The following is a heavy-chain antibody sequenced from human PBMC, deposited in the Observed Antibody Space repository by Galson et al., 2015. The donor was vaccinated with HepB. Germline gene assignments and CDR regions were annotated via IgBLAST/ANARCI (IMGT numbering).Heavy chain of an antibody. CDR2: ISGSGGST. D-gene: IGHD3-22*01. V-gene: IGHV3-23*01. CDR1: GFTFSSYA. Sequence: LRLSCAASGFTFSSYAMSWVRQAPGKGLEWVSAISGSGGSTYYADSVKGRFTISRDNSKNTLYLQMNSLRAEDTAVYYCATFLYYDSSGYYPYYYYYGMDVWGQGTTVTVSS. J-gene: IGHJ6*02. CDR3: ATFLYYDSSGYYPYYYYYGMDV.